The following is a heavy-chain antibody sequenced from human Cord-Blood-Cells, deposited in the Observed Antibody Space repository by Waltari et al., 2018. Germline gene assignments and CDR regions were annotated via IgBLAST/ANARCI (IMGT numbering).Heavy chain of an antibody. V-gene: IGHV4-34*01. CDR2: INHSGST. J-gene: IGHJ2*01. CDR1: GGSCSGYY. Sequence: QVQLQQWGAGLLRPSETLSLTCAVYGGSCSGYYWSWIRQPPGKGLEWIGEINHSGSTNYNPSLKSRVTISVDTSKNQFSLKLSSVTAADTAVYYCAREGWYFDLWGRGTLVTVSS. CDR3: AREGWYFDL.